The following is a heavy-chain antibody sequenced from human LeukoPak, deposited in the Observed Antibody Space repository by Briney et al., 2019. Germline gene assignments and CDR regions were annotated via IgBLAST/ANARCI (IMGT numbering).Heavy chain of an antibody. V-gene: IGHV4-59*01. CDR2: IFYSGFT. J-gene: IGHJ2*01. CDR1: GGSIGSYY. CDR3: ARHDYGDWYFDL. Sequence: SETLSLTCIVSGGSIGSYYWSWIRQPPGKRLEWIGYIFYSGFTNYNPSLRSRVTISVDTSKNQFSLELRSVTAADTAVYYCARHDYGDWYFDLWGRGTLVTVSS. D-gene: IGHD4-17*01.